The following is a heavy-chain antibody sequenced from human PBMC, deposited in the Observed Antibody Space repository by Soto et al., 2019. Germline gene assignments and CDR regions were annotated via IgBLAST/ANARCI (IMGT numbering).Heavy chain of an antibody. CDR3: ARDRESYSSSWYSPFDY. CDR1: VYTFTGYY. J-gene: IGHJ4*02. V-gene: IGHV1-2*02. D-gene: IGHD6-13*01. Sequence: ASVTVSCKASVYTFTGYYMHWVRQAPGQGLEWMGWINPNSGGTNYAQKFQGRVTMTRDTSISTAYMELSRLRSDDTAVYYCARDRESYSSSWYSPFDYWGQGTLVTVSS. CDR2: INPNSGGT.